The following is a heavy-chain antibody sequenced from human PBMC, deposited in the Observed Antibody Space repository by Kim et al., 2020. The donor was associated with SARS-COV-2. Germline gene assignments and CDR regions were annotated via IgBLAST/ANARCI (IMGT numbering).Heavy chain of an antibody. D-gene: IGHD6-19*01. J-gene: IGHJ6*02. Sequence: GGSLRLSCAASGFTFSSYAMHWVRQAPGKGRGGWAIISYDGRNKYYADSVRGRFTISRDNSKNTLYQQMKNLRAEDTAVYYCARALGWYASDYYYGMEVWGQGTPVTVSS. CDR1: GFTFSSYA. CDR3: ARALGWYASDYYYGMEV. CDR2: ISYDGRNK. V-gene: IGHV3-30*04.